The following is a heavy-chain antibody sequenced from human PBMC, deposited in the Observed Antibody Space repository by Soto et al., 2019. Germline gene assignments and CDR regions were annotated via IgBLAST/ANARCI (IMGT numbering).Heavy chain of an antibody. D-gene: IGHD2-2*01. CDR3: AKPLYCSSTSCYYVRMEYYYYGMDV. J-gene: IGHJ6*02. V-gene: IGHV1-8*01. CDR1: GYSFTDYD. Sequence: ASVKVSCKTSGYSFTDYDIHWVRQAAGQGLEWMGWMNPGNNQHVYTQKFRGRVTVSTDTSITTTYMELSSLTSDDTAVYYCAKPLYCSSTSCYYVRMEYYYYGMDVWGQGTTVTVSS. CDR2: MNPGNNQH.